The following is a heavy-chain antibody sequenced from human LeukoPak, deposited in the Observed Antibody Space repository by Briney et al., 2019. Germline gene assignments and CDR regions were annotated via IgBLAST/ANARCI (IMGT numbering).Heavy chain of an antibody. Sequence: SETLSLTCTVSGGSISSYYWSWIRQPPGKGLEWIGYRHYSGKTYYSSSLRSRVTISVDTSKNRFSLKLTSMIAADTAVYYCVRLLDNDSSGDPDTFDMWGQGTMVTVSS. J-gene: IGHJ3*02. D-gene: IGHD3-22*01. CDR3: VRLLDNDSSGDPDTFDM. CDR2: RHYSGKT. CDR1: GGSISSYY. V-gene: IGHV4-59*13.